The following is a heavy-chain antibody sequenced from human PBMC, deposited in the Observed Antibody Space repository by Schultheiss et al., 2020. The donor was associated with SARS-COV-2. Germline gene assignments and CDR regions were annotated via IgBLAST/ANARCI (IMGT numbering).Heavy chain of an antibody. V-gene: IGHV1-3*04. Sequence: ASVKVSCKASGYTFTDYAIHWVRQAPGQGLEWMGWIAIGNGNTKYSQKFQGRVTITRDTSASTAYMELSSLRSEDTAVYYCARDWVWEERGGRYSYYYGMDVWGQGTTVTVSS. D-gene: IGHD1-26*01. CDR3: ARDWVWEERGGRYSYYYGMDV. J-gene: IGHJ6*02. CDR2: IAIGNGNT. CDR1: GYTFTDYA.